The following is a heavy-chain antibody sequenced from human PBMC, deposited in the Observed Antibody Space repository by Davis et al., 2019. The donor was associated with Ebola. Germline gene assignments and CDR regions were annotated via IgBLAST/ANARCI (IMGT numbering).Heavy chain of an antibody. D-gene: IGHD6-19*01. V-gene: IGHV3-43*02. J-gene: IGHJ4*02. CDR2: ISGDGGST. CDR1: GSPFDDYA. Sequence: GGPLRPSFPPPGSPFDDYAINWVRQPPGKGLEWVSLISGDGGSTYYADSVKGRFTISRDNSKNSLYLQMNSLRTEDTALYYCAIIAVAGTFDYWGQGTLVTVSS. CDR3: AIIAVAGTFDY.